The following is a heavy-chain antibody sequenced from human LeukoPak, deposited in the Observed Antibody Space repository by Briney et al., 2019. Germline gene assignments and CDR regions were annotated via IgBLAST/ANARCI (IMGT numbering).Heavy chain of an antibody. D-gene: IGHD6-19*01. V-gene: IGHV3-33*01. CDR3: ARAPTIAVAGTDY. J-gene: IGHJ4*02. CDR1: GFTFSSYG. Sequence: PGGSLRLSCAASGFTFSSYGMHWVRQAPGKGLEWVAVIWYDGSNKYYADSVKGRFTISRDNSKNTLYLQMNSLRAKDTAVYYCARAPTIAVAGTDYWGQGTLVTVSS. CDR2: IWYDGSNK.